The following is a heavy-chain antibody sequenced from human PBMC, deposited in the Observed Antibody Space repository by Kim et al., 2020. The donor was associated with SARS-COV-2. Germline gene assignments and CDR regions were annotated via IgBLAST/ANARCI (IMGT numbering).Heavy chain of an antibody. CDR1: GFTFGDYA. Sequence: SLRLSCAASGFTFGDYAMHWVRQAPGKGLEWVSGISWNSGSIGYADSVKGRFTISRDNAKNSLYLQMNSLRAEDTALYYWAASYDFWSGLMDVWGKGTTVTVSS. V-gene: IGHV3-9*01. D-gene: IGHD3-3*01. CDR2: ISWNSGSI. CDR3: AASYDFWSGLMDV. J-gene: IGHJ6*03.